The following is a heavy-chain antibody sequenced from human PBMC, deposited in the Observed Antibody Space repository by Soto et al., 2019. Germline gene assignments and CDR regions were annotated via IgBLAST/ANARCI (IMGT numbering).Heavy chain of an antibody. CDR2: ISAYNGNT. J-gene: IGHJ6*02. V-gene: IGHV1-18*04. D-gene: IGHD2-15*01. CDR3: ARVPAVVVLAAYYYYYGMDF. Sequence: ASVKVSCKASGYTFTSYGISWVRQAPGQGLEWMGWISAYNGNTNYAQKLQGRVTMTTDTSTSTAYMELRSLRSDDTAVYYCARVPAVVVLAAYYYYYGMDFWGQGTTVTGSS. CDR1: GYTFTSYG.